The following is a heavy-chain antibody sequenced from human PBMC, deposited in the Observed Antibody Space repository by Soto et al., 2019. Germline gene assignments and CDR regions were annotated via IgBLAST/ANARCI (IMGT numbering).Heavy chain of an antibody. D-gene: IGHD5-18*01. V-gene: IGHV3-33*01. Sequence: QVQLVESGGGVVQPGRSLRLSCAASGFTFSSYGMHRVRQAPGKGLEWVAVIWYDGSNKYYADSVKGRFTISRDNSKNTLYLQMNSLRAEDTAVYYCARDYTAMVLGYWGQGTLVTVSS. CDR1: GFTFSSYG. J-gene: IGHJ4*02. CDR2: IWYDGSNK. CDR3: ARDYTAMVLGY.